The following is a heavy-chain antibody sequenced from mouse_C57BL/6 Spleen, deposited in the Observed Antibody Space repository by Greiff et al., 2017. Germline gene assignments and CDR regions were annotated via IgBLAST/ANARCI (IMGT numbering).Heavy chain of an antibody. CDR2: IYPGSGNT. D-gene: IGHD1-1*01. CDR1: GYTFTDYY. CDR3: ARGGYYGRSTDGFAY. J-gene: IGHJ3*01. Sequence: QVQLQQSGAELVRPGASVKLSCKASGYTFTDYYINWVKQRPGQGLEWIARIYPGSGNTYYNEKFKGKATLTAEKSSSTAYMQLSSLTSEDSAVYFCARGGYYGRSTDGFAYWGQGTLVTVSA. V-gene: IGHV1-76*01.